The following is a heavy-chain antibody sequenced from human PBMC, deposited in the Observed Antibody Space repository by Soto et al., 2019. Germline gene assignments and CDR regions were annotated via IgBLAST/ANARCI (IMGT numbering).Heavy chain of an antibody. V-gene: IGHV1-18*04. CDR1: GYTFTSYG. J-gene: IGHJ4*02. CDR2: ISAYNGDA. D-gene: IGHD3-16*02. Sequence: GASVKVSCKASGYTFTSYGISWVRQAPGQGLEWMGGISAYNGDANYAQKLQGRVTMTTDTSTSTAYMELRSLRSDDTAVYYCARDAPDYVWGSYRYADDYWGQATLVTVSS. CDR3: ARDAPDYVWGSYRYADDY.